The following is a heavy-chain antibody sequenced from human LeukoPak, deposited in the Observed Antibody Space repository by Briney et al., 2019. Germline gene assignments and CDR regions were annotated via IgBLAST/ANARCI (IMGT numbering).Heavy chain of an antibody. Sequence: GGSLRLSCAASGFTFSDYYVSWIRQAPGKGLEWVSYISSSSSYTNYADSVKGRFTISRDNAKNSLYLQMNSLRAEDTAVYYCARDEGDPGDFDYWGQGTLVTVSS. CDR2: ISSSSSYT. J-gene: IGHJ4*02. D-gene: IGHD2-21*02. CDR1: GFTFSDYY. V-gene: IGHV3-11*05. CDR3: ARDEGDPGDFDY.